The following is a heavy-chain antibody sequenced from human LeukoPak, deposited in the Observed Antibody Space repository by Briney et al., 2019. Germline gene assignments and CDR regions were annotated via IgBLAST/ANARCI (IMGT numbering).Heavy chain of an antibody. J-gene: IGHJ4*02. Sequence: SETLSLTCTVSGGSISSYYWSWIRQPPGKGLEWIGHIYYSGSTNYNPSLKSRVTISVDTSKNQFSLKLSSVTAADTAVYYCARRRDGYNRAFDYWGQGTLVTVSS. CDR1: GGSISSYY. V-gene: IGHV4-59*01. CDR3: ARRRDGYNRAFDY. CDR2: IYYSGST. D-gene: IGHD5-24*01.